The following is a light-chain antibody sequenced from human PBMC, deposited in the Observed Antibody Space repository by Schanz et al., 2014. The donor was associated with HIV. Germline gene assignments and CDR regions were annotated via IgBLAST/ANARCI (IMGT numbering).Light chain of an antibody. Sequence: QSVLTQPPSVSAAPGQRVTISCSGSAFNIGQNYVSWFQQFPGTAPKLLIYVTHQRPSEIPDRFSGSKTGTSATLAIIGLQTGDEADYYCGAWDSGRGAVVFGGGTKLTVL. CDR2: VTH. V-gene: IGLV1-51*01. CDR1: AFNIGQNY. J-gene: IGLJ2*01. CDR3: GAWDSGRGAVV.